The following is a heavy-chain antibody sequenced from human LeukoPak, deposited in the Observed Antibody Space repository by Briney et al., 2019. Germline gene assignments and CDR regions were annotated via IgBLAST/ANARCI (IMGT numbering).Heavy chain of an antibody. J-gene: IGHJ3*02. V-gene: IGHV4-39*07. CDR3: ARDLGDSSGYPAFDI. CDR2: IFYSGST. CDR1: SGSISTSNYY. D-gene: IGHD3-22*01. Sequence: SETLSLTCTVSSGSISTSNYYWGWVRQPPGKALEWIGNIFYSGSTYYSPSLKSRVTISLDTSKNQFSLKLSSVTAADTAVYYCARDLGDSSGYPAFDIWGQGTMVTVSS.